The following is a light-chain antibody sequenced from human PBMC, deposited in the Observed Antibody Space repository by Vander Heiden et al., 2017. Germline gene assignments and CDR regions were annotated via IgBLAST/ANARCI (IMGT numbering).Light chain of an antibody. CDR1: QTISIW. V-gene: IGKV1-5*03. J-gene: IGKJ1*01. Sequence: DIQLTQSPSTLSASVGDRVSITCRASQTISIWLAWYQRKPGKAPKLLIYKASTLQSGVPSRFRGSGSGTEFTLTISSLQPDDFATYYCQQYNSYLWTFGQGTKVEIK. CDR2: KAS. CDR3: QQYNSYLWT.